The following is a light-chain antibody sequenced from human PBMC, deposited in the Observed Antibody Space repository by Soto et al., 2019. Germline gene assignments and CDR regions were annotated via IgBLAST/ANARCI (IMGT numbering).Light chain of an antibody. V-gene: IGKV3-15*01. J-gene: IGKJ2*01. CDR1: QSVSSN. CDR2: GAS. Sequence: EIVMTQSPATLSESPGERAALSCWASQSVSSNLAWYQQKPGQAPRLLIYGASTRATGIPARFSGSGSGTEFTLTISSLQSEDFAVYYCQQYNNRPYTFGQGTKLEIK. CDR3: QQYNNRPYT.